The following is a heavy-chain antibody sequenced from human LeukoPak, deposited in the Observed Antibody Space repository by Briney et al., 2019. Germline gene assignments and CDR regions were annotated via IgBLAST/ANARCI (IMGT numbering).Heavy chain of an antibody. CDR3: ARDPSSVTLYFFDY. D-gene: IGHD4-11*01. CDR1: GYTFRGNY. J-gene: IGHJ4*02. CDR2: IDANNGDT. V-gene: IGHV1-2*02. Sequence: GASVKVSCKASGYTFRGNYIHWLRQAPGQGLEWMGWIDANNGDTKSAQKFQGRVTMSRDTSISTDYMDLSSLSPDDAAVYYCARDPSSVTLYFFDYWGQGTLVTVSS.